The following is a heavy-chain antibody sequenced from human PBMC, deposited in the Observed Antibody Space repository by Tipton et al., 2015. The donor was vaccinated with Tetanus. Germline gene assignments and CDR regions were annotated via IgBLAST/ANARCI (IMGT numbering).Heavy chain of an antibody. CDR1: GFTFSSYG. CDR3: ARDGRRDGYNGPGFVFWY. CDR2: IWYDGSNK. V-gene: IGHV3-33*01. D-gene: IGHD5-24*01. J-gene: IGHJ4*02. Sequence: SLRLSCAASGFTFSSYGMHWVRQAPGKGLEWVAVIWYDGSNKYYADSVKGRFTISRDNSKNTLYLQMNSLRAEDTAVYYCARDGRRDGYNGPGFVFWYWGQGTLVTVSS.